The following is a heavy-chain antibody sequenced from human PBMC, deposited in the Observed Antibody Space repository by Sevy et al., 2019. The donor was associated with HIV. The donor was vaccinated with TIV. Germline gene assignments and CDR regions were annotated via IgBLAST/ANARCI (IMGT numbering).Heavy chain of an antibody. Sequence: GESLKISCKGSGYSFTSYWIGWVRQMPGKGLEWMGFIYPGESDTRYSPSFQGQVTISADKSIRTAYLQWSSLKASDTAMYYCARTPDLYSSFDYWGQGTLVTVSS. CDR3: ARTPDLYSSFDY. V-gene: IGHV5-51*01. CDR1: GYSFTSYW. D-gene: IGHD6-13*01. J-gene: IGHJ4*02. CDR2: IYPGESDT.